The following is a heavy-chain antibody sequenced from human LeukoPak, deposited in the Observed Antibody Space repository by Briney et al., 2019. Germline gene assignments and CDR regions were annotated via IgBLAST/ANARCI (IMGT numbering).Heavy chain of an antibody. D-gene: IGHD2-2*01. Sequence: GGSLRLSCAASGFTFSSYEMNWVRQAPGKGLEWVSSISTSSSYIYYADSIKGRFTISRDNARNSLYLQMNSLRAEDTAVYYCARGVVVVPAADNWFDPWGQGTLVTVSS. J-gene: IGHJ5*02. CDR1: GFTFSSYE. CDR3: ARGVVVVPAADNWFDP. V-gene: IGHV3-21*01. CDR2: ISTSSSYI.